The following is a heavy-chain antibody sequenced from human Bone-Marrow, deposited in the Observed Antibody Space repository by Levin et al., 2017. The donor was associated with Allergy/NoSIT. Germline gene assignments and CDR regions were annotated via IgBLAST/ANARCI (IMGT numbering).Heavy chain of an antibody. J-gene: IGHJ4*02. CDR3: AKEGGDFWSGYPGFDY. V-gene: IGHV3-23*01. Sequence: GESLKISCAASGFTFSSYAMSWVRQAPGKGLEWVSAISGSGGSTYYADSVKGRFTISRDNSKNTLYLQMNSLRAEDAAVYYCAKEGGDFWSGYPGFDYWGQGTLVTVSS. CDR2: ISGSGGST. D-gene: IGHD3-3*01. CDR1: GFTFSSYA.